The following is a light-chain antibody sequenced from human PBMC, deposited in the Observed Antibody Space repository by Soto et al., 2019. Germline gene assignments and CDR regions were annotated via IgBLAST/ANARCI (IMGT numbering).Light chain of an antibody. V-gene: IGLV2-14*01. J-gene: IGLJ3*02. Sequence: QSVLTQPASVSGSPGQSITISCTGTSSDVGGYNYVSWYQQHPGKAPKLMIYEVNNRPSGVSHRFSGSKSGNTASLTISGLQAQDEADYYCSSYTSSTTWVFGGGTKLTVL. CDR3: SSYTSSTTWV. CDR2: EVN. CDR1: SSDVGGYNY.